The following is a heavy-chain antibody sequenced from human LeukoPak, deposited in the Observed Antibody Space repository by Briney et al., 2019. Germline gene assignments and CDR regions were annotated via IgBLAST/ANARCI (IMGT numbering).Heavy chain of an antibody. CDR1: GFTFSNYW. J-gene: IGHJ4*02. Sequence: GGSLRLSCAASGFTFSNYWMTWVRQAPGKGLEWVANIKQDGSDKYYVASVKGRFTISRDNAKNSLYLQMNSLRDEDTAVYYCARVTIMGLDYWGQGTLVTVS. D-gene: IGHD3-16*01. CDR2: IKQDGSDK. CDR3: ARVTIMGLDY. V-gene: IGHV3-7*02.